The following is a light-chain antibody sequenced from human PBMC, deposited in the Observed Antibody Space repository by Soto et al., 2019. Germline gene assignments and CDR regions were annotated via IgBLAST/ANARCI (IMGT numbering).Light chain of an antibody. CDR1: QSVSSSF. CDR3: QHYDSSPRT. J-gene: IGKJ1*01. CDR2: GAS. Sequence: DIVLTQSPGALSLSPGERATLSCRASQSVSSSFLAWYQQKPGQAPRLLIYGASSRATGIPDRFSGSGSGTDFPLTISRLEPEDFAVYYCQHYDSSPRTFGQGTKVEIK. V-gene: IGKV3-20*01.